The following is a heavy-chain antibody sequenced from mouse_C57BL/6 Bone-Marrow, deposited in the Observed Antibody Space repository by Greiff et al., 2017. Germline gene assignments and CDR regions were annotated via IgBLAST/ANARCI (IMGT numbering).Heavy chain of an antibody. Sequence: QVQLQQSGTELVKPGASVKLSCKASGYTFTSYWMHWVKQRPGQGLEWIGNINPSNGGTNYNEKFKSKATLTVDKSSSTAYMQLSSLTSEDSAVYYCARTLLLRYAMDYWGQGTSVTVSS. CDR2: INPSNGGT. V-gene: IGHV1-53*01. CDR3: ARTLLLRYAMDY. D-gene: IGHD1-1*01. J-gene: IGHJ4*01. CDR1: GYTFTSYW.